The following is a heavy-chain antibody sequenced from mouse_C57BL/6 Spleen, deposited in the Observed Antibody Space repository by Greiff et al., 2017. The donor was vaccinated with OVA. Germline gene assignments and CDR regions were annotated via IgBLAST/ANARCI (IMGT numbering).Heavy chain of an antibody. CDR1: GFTFSDYY. CDR3: ARDGYYRYWYFDV. CDR2: INYDGSST. Sequence: VQLKESEGGLVQPGSSMKLSCTASGFTFSDYYMAWVRQVPEKGLEWVANINYDGSSTYYLDSLKSRFIISRDNAKNILYLQMSSLKSEDTATYYCARDGYYRYWYFDVWGTGTTVTVSS. D-gene: IGHD2-3*01. J-gene: IGHJ1*03. V-gene: IGHV5-16*01.